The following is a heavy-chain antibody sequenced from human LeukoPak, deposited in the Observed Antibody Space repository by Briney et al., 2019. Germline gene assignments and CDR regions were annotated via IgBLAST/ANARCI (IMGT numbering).Heavy chain of an antibody. CDR3: ARSPTSKGGWADAFDI. J-gene: IGHJ3*02. V-gene: IGHV4-4*07. CDR1: GGSFSEFS. Sequence: SETLSLTCTVSGGSFSEFSWSWIRQPAGGGLEWIGRISAGGIPNYNPSLKSRVAMSLDTSENQFSLKVTSVTAADTAVYYCARSPTSKGGWADAFDIWGQGTMVTVSS. D-gene: IGHD6-19*01. CDR2: ISAGGIP.